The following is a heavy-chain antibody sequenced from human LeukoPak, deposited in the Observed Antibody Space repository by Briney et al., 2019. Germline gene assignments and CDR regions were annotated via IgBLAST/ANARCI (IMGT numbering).Heavy chain of an antibody. CDR3: ASPGEGYSSSWPHYYYMDV. J-gene: IGHJ6*03. CDR1: GGTFSSYA. CDR2: IIPIFGTA. D-gene: IGHD6-6*01. V-gene: IGHV1-69*05. Sequence: SVKVSCKASGGTFSSYAISWVRQAPGQGLEWMGGIIPIFGTANYAQKFQGRVTITTDESTSTAYMELSSLRSEDTAVYYCASPGEGYSSSWPHYYYMDVWGKGTTVTVSS.